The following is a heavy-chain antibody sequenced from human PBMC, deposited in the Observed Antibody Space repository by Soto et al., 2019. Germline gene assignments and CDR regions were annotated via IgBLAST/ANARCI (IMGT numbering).Heavy chain of an antibody. CDR3: AATGYTYGYHFDH. CDR2: IDPSDSST. D-gene: IGHD5-18*01. V-gene: IGHV5-10-1*01. Sequence: PGESLKISCKASGYTFSSYWITWVRQMPGKGLEWMGRIDPSDSSTKYSPSLQGHVTMSIDKSITTAHLQWTSLKVSDTAIYYCAATGYTYGYHFDHWGHGTQVTVSS. CDR1: GYTFSSYW. J-gene: IGHJ4*01.